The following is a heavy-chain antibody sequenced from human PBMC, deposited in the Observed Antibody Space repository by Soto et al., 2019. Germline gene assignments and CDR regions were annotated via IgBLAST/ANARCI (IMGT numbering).Heavy chain of an antibody. Sequence: HPGGSLRLSCAASGFTFSSYGMHWVRQAPGKGLEWVAVISYDGSNKYYADSVKGRFTISRDNSKNTLYLQMNSLRAEDTAVYYCAKDWAPDVVVPAASLFDYWGQGTLVTVSS. CDR3: AKDWAPDVVVPAASLFDY. J-gene: IGHJ4*02. CDR2: ISYDGSNK. D-gene: IGHD2-2*01. V-gene: IGHV3-30*18. CDR1: GFTFSSYG.